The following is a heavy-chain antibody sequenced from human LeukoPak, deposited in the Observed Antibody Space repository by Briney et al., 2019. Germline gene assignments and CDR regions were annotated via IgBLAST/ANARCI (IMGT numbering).Heavy chain of an antibody. V-gene: IGHV4-4*07. J-gene: IGHJ3*02. CDR2: IYISGST. CDR3: ARDNGSGYYPDAFDI. D-gene: IGHD3-22*01. CDR1: GGSISTYY. Sequence: PSETLSLTCTVSGGSISTYYWSWIRQPAGKGLEWIGRIYISGSTNYNPSLKSRVTMSVDTSKNQFSLRLTSVTAADTAVYYCARDNGSGYYPDAFDIWGQGTMVTVSS.